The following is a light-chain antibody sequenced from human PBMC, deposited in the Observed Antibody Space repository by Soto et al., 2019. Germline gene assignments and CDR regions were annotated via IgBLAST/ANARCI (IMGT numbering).Light chain of an antibody. CDR1: QSISSW. V-gene: IGKV1-5*01. CDR3: QEYNSYSRT. CDR2: DAS. Sequence: DIQMPQYPSTLSASLGDRFSVSCRASQSISSWLAWYQQKPGKAPKLLIFDASSLERGVPSRFSGSGSGTEFTLTISSLQPDDFATYHCQEYNSYSRTFGQGTKVDI. J-gene: IGKJ1*01.